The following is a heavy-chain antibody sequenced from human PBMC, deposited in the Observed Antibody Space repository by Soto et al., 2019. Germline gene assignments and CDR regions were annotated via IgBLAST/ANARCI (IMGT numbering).Heavy chain of an antibody. CDR2: TYYRSRWYN. Sequence: PSQTLSLTCAISGDSVSSNSAAWNWISQSPSRGLEWLGRTYYRSRWYNDYAVSVKSRITINPDTSKNQFSLHLNSVTPEDTAVYYCAGPTSLQWYYMDVWGKGTTVTVSS. CDR1: GDSVSSNSAA. V-gene: IGHV6-1*01. D-gene: IGHD1-26*01. J-gene: IGHJ6*03. CDR3: AGPTSLQWYYMDV.